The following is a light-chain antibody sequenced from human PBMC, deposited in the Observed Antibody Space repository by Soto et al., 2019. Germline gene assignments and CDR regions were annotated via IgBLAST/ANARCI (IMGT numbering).Light chain of an antibody. Sequence: QSVLTQPASVSGSPGQSITISCTGTSSDVGGYKYVSWYQQNPGKAPKLMIYEVSNRPSGVSNRVSGSKSGNTASLTISGLQAEDEADYYCSSYRRSSTPYVVFGGGTKLTVL. CDR1: SSDVGGYKY. V-gene: IGLV2-14*01. J-gene: IGLJ2*01. CDR3: SSYRRSSTPYVV. CDR2: EVS.